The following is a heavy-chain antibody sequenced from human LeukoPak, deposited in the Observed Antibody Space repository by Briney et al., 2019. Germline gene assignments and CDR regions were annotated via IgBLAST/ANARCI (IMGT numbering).Heavy chain of an antibody. CDR1: GFTFSSYG. CDR2: ISGSGDRT. CDR3: AKQSYARSLGE. Sequence: GGSLRLSCAASGFTFSSYGMNWVRQAPGKGLEWVSGISGSGDRTYYADSVQGRFTISRDNSMNTLSLQMSSLRVEDTAVYYCAKQSYARSLGEGGPGTLVSVSS. V-gene: IGHV3-23*01. J-gene: IGHJ4*02. D-gene: IGHD2-8*01.